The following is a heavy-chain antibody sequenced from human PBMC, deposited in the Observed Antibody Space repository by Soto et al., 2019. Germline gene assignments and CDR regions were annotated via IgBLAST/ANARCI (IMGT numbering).Heavy chain of an antibody. CDR2: IIPIFGSA. J-gene: IGHJ5*02. CDR3: AIDAGKDVYFGDWFDP. CDR1: GGTFSYYA. D-gene: IGHD1-26*01. Sequence: QVQLVQSGAEVKKPGSSVKVSCKAYGGTFSYYAITWVRQAPGQGLEWLGRIIPIFGSANYPQKFQGRVTIIADESTSTAYMELSSLRSDDTAVYYCAIDAGKDVYFGDWFDPWGQRIHVTVSS. V-gene: IGHV1-69*15.